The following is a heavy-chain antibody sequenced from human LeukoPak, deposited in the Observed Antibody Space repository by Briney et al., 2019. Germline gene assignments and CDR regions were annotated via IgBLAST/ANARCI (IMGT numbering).Heavy chain of an antibody. CDR3: AKEMEYSSGWDCDY. CDR2: IRGSGGST. V-gene: IGHV3-23*01. J-gene: IGHJ4*02. Sequence: GGSLRLSCAASGFTFSSYAMSWVRQAPGKGLEWVSAIRGSGGSTYYADSVKGRFTISRDNSKNTLYVQMNSLRAEDTAVYYCAKEMEYSSGWDCDYWGQGTLVTVSS. D-gene: IGHD6-19*01. CDR1: GFTFSSYA.